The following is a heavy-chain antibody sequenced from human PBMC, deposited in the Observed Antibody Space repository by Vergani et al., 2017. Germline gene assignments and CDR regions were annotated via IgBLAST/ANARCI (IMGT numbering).Heavy chain of an antibody. CDR1: GFPFSSYA. CDR2: ISGSGGST. J-gene: IGHJ4*02. V-gene: IGHV3-23*01. D-gene: IGHD4-23*01. Sequence: EVQLLESGGGLVQPGGSLRLSCAASGFPFSSYAMSWVRQAPGKGLEWVSAISGSGGSTYYADSVKGRFTISRDNSTNTLYLQMNSLRAEDTAVYYCAKAYGGRSYFDYWGQGTLVTVSS. CDR3: AKAYGGRSYFDY.